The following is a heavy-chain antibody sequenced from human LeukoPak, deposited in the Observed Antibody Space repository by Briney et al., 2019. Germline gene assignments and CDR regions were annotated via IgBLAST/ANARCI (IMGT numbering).Heavy chain of an antibody. CDR3: ARQNSGYDV. CDR2: IYYSGST. CDR1: GGSISSGSYY. J-gene: IGHJ4*02. V-gene: IGHV4-31*03. D-gene: IGHD5-12*01. Sequence: SETLSLTCTVSGGSISSGSYYWTWIRQHPGKGLEWIGYIYYSGSTYYNPSLKSRVTMSVDTSQSLFSLKLSSVTAADTAVYFCARQNSGYDVWGQGTLVTVSS.